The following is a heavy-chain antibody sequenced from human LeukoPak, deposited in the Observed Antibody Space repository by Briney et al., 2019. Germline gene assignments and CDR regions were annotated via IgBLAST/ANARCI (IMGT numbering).Heavy chain of an antibody. V-gene: IGHV1-2*06. Sequence: ASVKVSCKASGYTFTGYYVHWVRQAPGQGLEWMGRINPNSGDTNYAQKFQGRVTMTRDTSISTAYMELSRLRSDDTAVYYCARDPGSFLSGSGWLNWFEPWGQGTLVTVSP. CDR2: INPNSGDT. CDR3: ARDPGSFLSGSGWLNWFEP. D-gene: IGHD6-19*01. CDR1: GYTFTGYY. J-gene: IGHJ5*02.